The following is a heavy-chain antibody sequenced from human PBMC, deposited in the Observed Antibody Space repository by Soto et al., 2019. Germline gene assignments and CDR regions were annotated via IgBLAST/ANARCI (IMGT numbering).Heavy chain of an antibody. Sequence: ETVSLTCAVSGYSISSCYYWGFIRQPPGKGLEWIGSIYHSGNAHNNPSLKSRVTISVDTSRNQISLKVNSVTAADTAVYYCARHYSSSSTWFDPWGRGTLVTVSS. CDR2: IYHSGNA. CDR3: ARHYSSSSTWFDP. D-gene: IGHD6-13*01. J-gene: IGHJ5*02. V-gene: IGHV4-38-2*01. CDR1: GYSISSCYY.